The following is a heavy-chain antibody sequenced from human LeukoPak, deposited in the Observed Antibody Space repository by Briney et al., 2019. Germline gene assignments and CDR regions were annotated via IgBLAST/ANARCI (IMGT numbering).Heavy chain of an antibody. Sequence: PGGSLRLSCAASGFTFSTYWMSWGRQAPGPGKDLVANRKQDGSETKYLASVKGRFTISRDNAKNSLYLQMNSLRAEDTAMYYCARDLDSSSWWNWFDPWGQGTLVTVSS. V-gene: IGHV3-7*01. CDR1: GFTFSTYW. J-gene: IGHJ5*02. CDR3: ARDLDSSSWWNWFDP. CDR2: RKQDGSET. D-gene: IGHD6-13*01.